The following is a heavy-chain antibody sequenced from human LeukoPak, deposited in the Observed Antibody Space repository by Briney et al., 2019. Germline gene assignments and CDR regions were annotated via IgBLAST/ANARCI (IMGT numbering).Heavy chain of an antibody. J-gene: IGHJ4*02. CDR1: GFTFSNYA. D-gene: IGHD5-18*01. Sequence: GGSLRLSCAASGFTFSNYAKSWVRQAPGKGLEWVSVISGSGGSTYYTDSVKGRFTISRDNSKNTLYLQINSLRAEDTAVYYCARGWGYSYGYGGHWGQGTLVTVSS. CDR3: ARGWGYSYGYGGH. V-gene: IGHV3-23*01. CDR2: ISGSGGST.